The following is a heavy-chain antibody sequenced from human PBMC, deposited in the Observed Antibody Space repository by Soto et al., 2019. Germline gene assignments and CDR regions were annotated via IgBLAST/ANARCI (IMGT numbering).Heavy chain of an antibody. CDR3: AKAGRAAYDFWSGYSVYYYYGMDV. D-gene: IGHD3-3*01. V-gene: IGHV3-30*18. Sequence: PGGSLRLSCAASGFTFSSYDMHWVRQAPGKGLEWVAVISYDGSNKYYADSVKGRFTTSRDNSKNTLYLQMNSLRAEDTAVYYCAKAGRAAYDFWSGYSVYYYYGMDVWGQGTTVTVSS. CDR2: ISYDGSNK. J-gene: IGHJ6*02. CDR1: GFTFSSYD.